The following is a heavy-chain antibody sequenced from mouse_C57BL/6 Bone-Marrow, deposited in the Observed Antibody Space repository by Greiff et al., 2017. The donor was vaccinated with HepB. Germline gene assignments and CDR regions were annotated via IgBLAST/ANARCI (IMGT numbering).Heavy chain of an antibody. CDR1: GFTFTDYY. Sequence: EVHLVESGGGLVQPGGSLSLSCAASGFTFTDYYMSWVRQPPGKALEWLGFIRNKANGYTTEYSASVKGRFTISRDNSQSILYLQMNALRAEDSATYYCARSRGGKGYAMDYWGQGTSVTVSS. V-gene: IGHV7-3*01. J-gene: IGHJ4*01. CDR3: ARSRGGKGYAMDY. CDR2: IRNKANGYTT. D-gene: IGHD2-1*01.